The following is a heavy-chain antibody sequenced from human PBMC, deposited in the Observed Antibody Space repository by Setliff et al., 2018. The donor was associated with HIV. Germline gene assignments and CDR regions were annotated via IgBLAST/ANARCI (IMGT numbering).Heavy chain of an antibody. V-gene: IGHV4-61*09. CDR1: GASVTNVLYY. CDR3: AREREAWSAYDS. J-gene: IGHJ5*02. D-gene: IGHD3-3*01. CDR2: IYTSGNSRYT. Sequence: PSETLSLTCTVSGASVTNVLYYWSWLRQPAGKGLEWIGHIYTSGNSRYTNYNSSLEGRVAISLDTSSNQFSLKLSSVTAADTAVYHCAREREAWSAYDSWGQGTLVTVSS.